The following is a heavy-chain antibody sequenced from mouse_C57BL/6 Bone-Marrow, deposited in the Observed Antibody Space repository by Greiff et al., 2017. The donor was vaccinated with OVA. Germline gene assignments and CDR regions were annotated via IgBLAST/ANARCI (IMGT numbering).Heavy chain of an antibody. J-gene: IGHJ3*01. Sequence: VQLQQSGPELVKPGASVKISCKASGYTFPDYYITWVKQSHGKSLEWIGDINPNNGGTRYNQKFKGKATLTVDKSSSTAYMELRSLTSEDSAVYYCAREEDGYYAAWFAYWGQGTLVTVSA. D-gene: IGHD2-3*01. CDR1: GYTFPDYY. V-gene: IGHV1-26*01. CDR3: AREEDGYYAAWFAY. CDR2: INPNNGGT.